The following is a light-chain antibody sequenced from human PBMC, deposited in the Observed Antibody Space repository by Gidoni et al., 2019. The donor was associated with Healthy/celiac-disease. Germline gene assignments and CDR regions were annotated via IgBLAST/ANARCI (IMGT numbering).Light chain of an antibody. Sequence: EIVLTQSPATLSLSPGERATLSCRASQSVSSRLLIYDASNRATGIPARFSGSGSGTDFTLTISSLEPEDFAVYYCQQRSNWPFTFGGGTKVEIK. V-gene: IGKV3-11*01. CDR1: QSVSS. J-gene: IGKJ4*01. CDR2: DAS. CDR3: QQRSNWPFT.